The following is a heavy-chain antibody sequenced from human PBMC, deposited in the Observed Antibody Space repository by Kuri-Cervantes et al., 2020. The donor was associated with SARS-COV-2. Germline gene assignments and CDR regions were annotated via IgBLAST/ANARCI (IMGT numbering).Heavy chain of an antibody. V-gene: IGHV4-39*01. Sequence: GSLRLSCTVSGGSISSSSYHWGWIRQPPGKGLEWIGSIYYSGSTYYNPSLKSRVTISVDTSKNQFSLKLSSVTAADTAVYYCARHQMGSITIFGVVTQNYYFDYWGQGTLVTISS. CDR2: IYYSGST. J-gene: IGHJ4*02. CDR1: GGSISSSSYH. D-gene: IGHD3-3*01. CDR3: ARHQMGSITIFGVVTQNYYFDY.